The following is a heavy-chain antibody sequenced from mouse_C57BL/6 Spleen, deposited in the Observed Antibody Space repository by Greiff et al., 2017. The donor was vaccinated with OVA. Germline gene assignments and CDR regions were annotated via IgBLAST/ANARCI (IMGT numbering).Heavy chain of an antibody. CDR3: ALLGITTVAY. J-gene: IGHJ3*01. V-gene: IGHV1-18*01. CDR1: GYTFTDYN. D-gene: IGHD1-1*01. CDR2: INPNNGGT. Sequence: VQLKQSGPELVKPGASVKIPCKASGYTFTDYNMDWVKQSHGKSLEWIGDINPNNGGTIYNQKFKGKATLTVDKSSSTAYMELRSLTSEDTAVYYCALLGITTVAYWGQGTLVTVSA.